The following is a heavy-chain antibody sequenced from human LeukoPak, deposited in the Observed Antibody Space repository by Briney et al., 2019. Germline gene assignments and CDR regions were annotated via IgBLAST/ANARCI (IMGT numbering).Heavy chain of an antibody. CDR1: GFTFSSYE. CDR3: ASPRVWFGELGDWFDP. Sequence: GSLRLSCAASGFTFSSYEMNWVRQAPGKGLEWVSYISSSGSTIYYADSVKGRFTISRDNAKSSLYLQMNSLRAEDTAVYYCASPRVWFGELGDWFDPWGQGTLVTVSS. V-gene: IGHV3-48*03. CDR2: ISSSGSTI. J-gene: IGHJ5*02. D-gene: IGHD3-10*01.